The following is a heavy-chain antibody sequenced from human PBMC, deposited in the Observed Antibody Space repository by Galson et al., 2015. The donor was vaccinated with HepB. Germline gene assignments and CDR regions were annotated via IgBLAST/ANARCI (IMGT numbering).Heavy chain of an antibody. CDR3: AKVFPEKTDGWYRQALSYFDS. D-gene: IGHD6-19*01. CDR1: GFTFSYYA. CDR2: ITPSGDNT. V-gene: IGHV3-23*01. J-gene: IGHJ4*02. Sequence: SLRLSCAASGFTFSYYAMSWVRQAPGKGLEWISAITPSGDNTYSADSMKGRFTISRDSSRNTLFLQMNNLRADDTAIYFCAKVFPEKTDGWYRQALSYFDSWGQGTRVTVSS.